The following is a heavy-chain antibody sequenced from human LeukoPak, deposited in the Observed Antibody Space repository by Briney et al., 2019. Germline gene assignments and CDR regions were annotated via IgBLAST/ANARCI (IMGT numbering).Heavy chain of an antibody. D-gene: IGHD6-19*01. CDR3: ARGDPDSSGWYAAFDI. Sequence: GGSLRLSCAASGFTFSSYGMHWVRQAPGKGLEWVAVISYDGSNKYYADSVKGRFTTSRDNSKNTLYLQMNSLRAEDTAVYYCARGDPDSSGWYAAFDIWGQGTMVTVSS. CDR1: GFTFSSYG. V-gene: IGHV3-30*03. CDR2: ISYDGSNK. J-gene: IGHJ3*02.